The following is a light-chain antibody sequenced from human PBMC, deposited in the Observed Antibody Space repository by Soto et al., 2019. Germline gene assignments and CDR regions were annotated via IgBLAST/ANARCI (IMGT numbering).Light chain of an antibody. CDR2: GVS. CDR1: QGIEND. CDR3: LQHYIYPLT. Sequence: DIQMTQSPSSLSASVGDRVTITCRASQGIENDLGWFRQKPGTAPKRLIYGVSTLQSGVPSRFSGGGSGTEFTLTITSLQPEDFATYYCLQHYIYPLTFGQGTTVDIK. V-gene: IGKV1-17*01. J-gene: IGKJ1*01.